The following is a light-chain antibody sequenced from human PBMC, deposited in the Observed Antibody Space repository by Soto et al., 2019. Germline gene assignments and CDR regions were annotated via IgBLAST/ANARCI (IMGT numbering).Light chain of an antibody. CDR2: AAS. CDR3: QQRSNWPPIT. CDR1: QSVSSN. J-gene: IGKJ5*01. Sequence: EIVMTQSPATLSVSPVERATLSCRASQSVSSNLAWYQQKPGQAPRVLIYAASTRATGIPDRFSGSGSGTDFTLTISSLEPEDFAVYYCQQRSNWPPITCGQGTRREIK. V-gene: IGKV3-11*01.